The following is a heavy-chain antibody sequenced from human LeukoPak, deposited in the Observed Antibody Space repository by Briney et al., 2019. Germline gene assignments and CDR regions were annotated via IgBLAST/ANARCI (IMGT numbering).Heavy chain of an antibody. V-gene: IGHV3-74*01. CDR2: INSDGSST. D-gene: IGHD3-10*01. Sequence: GGSLRLSCAASGFTFSSYWMHWVRQAPGKGLVWVSRINSDGSSTSYADSVKGRFTISSDNAKNTLYLQMNSLRAEDTAVYYCARDPKWFGVKHFDYWGQGTLVTVSS. CDR1: GFTFSSYW. J-gene: IGHJ4*02. CDR3: ARDPKWFGVKHFDY.